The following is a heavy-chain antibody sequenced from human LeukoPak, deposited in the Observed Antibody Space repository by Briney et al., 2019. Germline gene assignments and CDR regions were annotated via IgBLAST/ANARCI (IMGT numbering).Heavy chain of an antibody. Sequence: GGSLRLSCSASGFTFSRYDMHWVRQAPGKGLEFVSSISTDGGRTYYADSVKGRFSTSRDNSKHTLYLQMSSLRADDTAVYYCVKEFYGDYGDSWGQGTLVTVSS. CDR1: GFTFSRYD. V-gene: IGHV3-64D*06. J-gene: IGHJ4*02. CDR2: ISTDGGRT. CDR3: VKEFYGDYGDS. D-gene: IGHD4/OR15-4a*01.